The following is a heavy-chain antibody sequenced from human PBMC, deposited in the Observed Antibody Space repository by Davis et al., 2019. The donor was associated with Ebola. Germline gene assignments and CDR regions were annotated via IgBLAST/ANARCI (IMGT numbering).Heavy chain of an antibody. V-gene: IGHV1-8*02. CDR1: GYTFTSYG. CDR3: SYGDYGLGY. Sequence: ASVKVSCKASGYTFTSYGISWVRQAPGQGLEWMGWMNPNSGNTGYAQKFQGRVTMTRNTSISTAYMELSSLRSEDTAVYYCSYGDYGLGYWGQGTLVTVSS. CDR2: MNPNSGNT. D-gene: IGHD4-17*01. J-gene: IGHJ4*02.